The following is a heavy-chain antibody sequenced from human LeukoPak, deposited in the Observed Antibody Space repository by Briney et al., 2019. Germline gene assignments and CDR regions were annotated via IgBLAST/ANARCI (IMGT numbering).Heavy chain of an antibody. CDR2: IKQDGSEK. CDR1: GFTFSSYW. CDR3: AGGPWNYDILAGYYIGGGYLDY. V-gene: IGHV3-7*01. J-gene: IGHJ4*02. Sequence: PGGSLRLSCAASGFTFSSYWMSWVRQAPGKGLEWVANIKQDGSEKYYVDSVKGRFTISRDNAKNSLYLQMNSLRAEDTAVYYCAGGPWNYDILAGYYIGGGYLDYWGQGTLVTVSS. D-gene: IGHD3-9*01.